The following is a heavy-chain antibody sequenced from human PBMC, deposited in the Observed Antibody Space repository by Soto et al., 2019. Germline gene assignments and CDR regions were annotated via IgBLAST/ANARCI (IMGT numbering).Heavy chain of an antibody. CDR3: AREEYDYWNDYKRYFDY. Sequence: SLRLSCAASGFTLTSYWMSWVRQAPGKGLEWVANMNQDGSERYYGDSVKGRFTISRDNAKNSLYLQMNSLRPEDTAVYYCAREEYDYWNDYKRYFDYWGQGALVTVSS. CDR2: MNQDGSER. CDR1: GFTLTSYW. J-gene: IGHJ4*02. D-gene: IGHD3-3*01. V-gene: IGHV3-7*01.